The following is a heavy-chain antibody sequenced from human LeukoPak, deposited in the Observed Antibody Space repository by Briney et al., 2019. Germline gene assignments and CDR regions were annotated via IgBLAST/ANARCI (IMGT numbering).Heavy chain of an antibody. CDR3: AKAIVGATN. CDR2: IGGDGSGP. CDR1: GFHFGDYA. D-gene: IGHD1-26*01. V-gene: IGHV3-23*01. Sequence: PGGSLRLSCAASGFHFGDYAMYWVRQAPGKGLEWVAHIGGDGSGPSYTDSVKGRFTISRDNSKNTLYLQMNSLRAEDTAVYYCAKAIVGATNWGQGTLVTVSS. J-gene: IGHJ4*02.